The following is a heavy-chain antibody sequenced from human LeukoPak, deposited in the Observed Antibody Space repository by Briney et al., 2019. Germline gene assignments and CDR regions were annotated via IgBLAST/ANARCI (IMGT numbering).Heavy chain of an antibody. Sequence: PFASVKVSCQASGYTFTSYGFSWVRQPPGQGLEWMGWISAYNGNTNYAQRLQGRVTMTTDTSTSTAYMELGSLRSDDAAVYYCARINPTSNWFDPWGQGTLVTVSS. CDR2: ISAYNGNT. V-gene: IGHV1-18*01. CDR1: GYTFTSYG. CDR3: ARINPTSNWFDP. J-gene: IGHJ5*02.